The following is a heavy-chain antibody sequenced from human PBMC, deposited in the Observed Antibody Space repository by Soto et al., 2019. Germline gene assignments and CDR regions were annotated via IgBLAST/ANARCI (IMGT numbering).Heavy chain of an antibody. J-gene: IGHJ3*02. CDR3: AKDVVTTVTRPGRLGPGREDAFDI. Sequence: GGSLRLSCAASGFTFSSYAMSWVRQAPGKGLEWVSAISGSGGSTYYADSVKGRFTISRDNSKNTLYLQMNSLRAEDTAVYYCAKDVVTTVTRPGRLGPGREDAFDIWGHGTMVTVSS. CDR2: ISGSGGST. V-gene: IGHV3-23*01. D-gene: IGHD4-17*01. CDR1: GFTFSSYA.